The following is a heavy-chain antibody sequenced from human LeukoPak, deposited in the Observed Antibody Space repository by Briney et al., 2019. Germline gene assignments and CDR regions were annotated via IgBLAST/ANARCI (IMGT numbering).Heavy chain of an antibody. V-gene: IGHV1-69*13. CDR1: GGTFSSYA. D-gene: IGHD3-3*01. CDR3: ARVRFLEWLLTDY. Sequence: SVKVSCKASGGTFSSYAISWVRQAPGQGLEWMGGIIPIFGTANYAQKFQGRVTITADESTSTAYMELSSLRSEDTAVYYCARVRFLEWLLTDYWGQGTLVTVSS. J-gene: IGHJ4*02. CDR2: IIPIFGTA.